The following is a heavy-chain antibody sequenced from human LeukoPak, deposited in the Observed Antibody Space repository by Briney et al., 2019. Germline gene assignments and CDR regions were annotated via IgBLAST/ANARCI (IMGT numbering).Heavy chain of an antibody. D-gene: IGHD3-9*01. J-gene: IGHJ4*02. CDR3: ARAALYYDILTGPFRFDY. CDR1: GYTFTGYY. CDR2: INPNSGGT. Sequence: GASVKVSCKASGYTFTGYYMHWVRQAPGRGLEWMGWINPNSGGTNYAQKFQGRVTMTRDTSISTAYMELSRLRSDDTAVYYCARAALYYDILTGPFRFDYWGQGTLVTVSS. V-gene: IGHV1-2*02.